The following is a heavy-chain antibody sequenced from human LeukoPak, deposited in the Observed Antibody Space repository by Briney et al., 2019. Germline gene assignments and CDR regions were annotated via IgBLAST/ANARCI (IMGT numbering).Heavy chain of an antibody. D-gene: IGHD3-3*01. CDR3: AKDRGDFWSGPEYYFDY. V-gene: IGHV3-33*06. CDR2: IWYDGSNK. J-gene: IGHJ4*02. CDR1: GFTFSSYG. Sequence: GGSLRLSCAASGFTFSSYGMHWVRQAPGKGLEWVAIIWYDGSNKYYADSVKGRFTISRDNSKNTLYLQMNSLGAEDTAVYYCAKDRGDFWSGPEYYFDYWGQGTLVTVSS.